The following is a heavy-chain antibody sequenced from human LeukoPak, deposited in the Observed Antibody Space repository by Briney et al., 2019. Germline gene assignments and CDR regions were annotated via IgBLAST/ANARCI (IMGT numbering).Heavy chain of an antibody. CDR3: ARVEYYYDSSGYSGTMTGMIARY. V-gene: IGHV4-39*07. Sequence: PSETLSLTCTVSGGSISSSSSYWGWIRQPPGKGLEWIGSIYHSGSTYYNPSLKSRVTISVDTSKNQFSLKLSSVTAADTAVYYCARVEYYYDSSGYSGTMTGMIARYWGQGTLVTVSS. CDR2: IYHSGST. D-gene: IGHD3-22*01. J-gene: IGHJ4*02. CDR1: GGSISSSSSY.